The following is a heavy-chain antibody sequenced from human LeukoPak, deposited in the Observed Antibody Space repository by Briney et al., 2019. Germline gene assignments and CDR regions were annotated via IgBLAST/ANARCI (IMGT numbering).Heavy chain of an antibody. CDR3: ARDRVRSGYDLFDY. Sequence: PSETLSLTCTVSGDSISSYYWSWIRQPAGKGLEWIGRIYTSGIINYNPSLKSRLTMSIDTSKNQFSLKLSSVTAADTAVYYCARDRVRSGYDLFDYRGQGTLVTVSS. D-gene: IGHD5-12*01. V-gene: IGHV4-4*07. CDR2: IYTSGII. J-gene: IGHJ4*02. CDR1: GDSISSYY.